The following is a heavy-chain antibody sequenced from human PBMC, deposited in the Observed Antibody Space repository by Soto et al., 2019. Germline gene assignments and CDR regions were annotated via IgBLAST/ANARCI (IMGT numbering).Heavy chain of an antibody. CDR1: GGSVSSDTHY. CDR2: IYSSGST. J-gene: IGHJ6*02. CDR3: AKFVRSCGGTTCYTRADV. Sequence: KTSETLSFTCSVSGGSVSSDTHYWSWIRQPPGKPLEWIGFIYSSGSTNYNPSLKSRVTMSVDTSKNQFSLRLRSVIVADTAVYHCAKFVRSCGGTTCYTRADVWGQGTTVTVSS. V-gene: IGHV4-61*01. D-gene: IGHD2-15*01.